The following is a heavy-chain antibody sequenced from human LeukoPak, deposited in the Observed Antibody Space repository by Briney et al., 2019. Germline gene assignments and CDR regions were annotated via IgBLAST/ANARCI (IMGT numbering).Heavy chain of an antibody. D-gene: IGHD5-12*01. CDR2: LRYDGSEK. CDR1: GFSFSSNG. CDR3: AKDAFPEATGYYYYYMDV. V-gene: IGHV3-30*02. J-gene: IGHJ6*03. Sequence: PGDSLRLSCAASGFSFSSNGMHWVRQAPGKGLEWVAFLRYDGSEKYYADSVKGRFTISRDNSKNTLYLQMNSLRAEDTAVYYRAKDAFPEATGYYYYYMDVWGKGTTVTVSS.